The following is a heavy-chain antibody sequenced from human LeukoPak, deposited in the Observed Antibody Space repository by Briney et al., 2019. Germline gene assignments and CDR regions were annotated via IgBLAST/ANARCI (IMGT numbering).Heavy chain of an antibody. Sequence: PSETLSLTCTVSGGSISSYYWSWVRQPPGKGLEWVGDIYDNGSTNYNPSLKSRVTISLDTSKNQFSLKLSSVTAADTAVYYCARGGSGYDSFYYYGMDVWGQGTTVTVSS. D-gene: IGHD5-12*01. V-gene: IGHV4-59*01. CDR1: GGSISSYY. CDR2: IYDNGST. J-gene: IGHJ6*02. CDR3: ARGGSGYDSFYYYGMDV.